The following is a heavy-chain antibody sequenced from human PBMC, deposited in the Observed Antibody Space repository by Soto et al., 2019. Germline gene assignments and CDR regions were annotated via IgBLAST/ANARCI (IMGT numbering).Heavy chain of an antibody. CDR3: ARDSCTNGVCYTYYYGMDV. J-gene: IGHJ6*02. CDR2: ISYDGSNK. CDR1: GFTFSSYA. Sequence: LRLSCAASGFTFSSYAMHWVRQAPGKGLEWVAVISYDGSNKYYADSVKGRFTISRDNSKNTLYLQMNSLRAEDTAVYYCARDSCTNGVCYTYYYGMDVWGQGTTVTVSS. D-gene: IGHD2-8*01. V-gene: IGHV3-30-3*01.